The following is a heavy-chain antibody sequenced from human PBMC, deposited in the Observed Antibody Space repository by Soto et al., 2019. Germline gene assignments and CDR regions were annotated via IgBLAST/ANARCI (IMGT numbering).Heavy chain of an antibody. Sequence: QVQLVESGGGVVQPGRSLRLSCAASGFTFSSYSMHWVRQAPGKGLEWVAVIWYDGSNKYYADSVKGRFTISRDNSKNTLYLQMNSLRAEDTAVYYCAREIRLAVAAWGQGTLVTVSS. D-gene: IGHD6-19*01. J-gene: IGHJ5*02. CDR3: AREIRLAVAA. V-gene: IGHV3-33*01. CDR1: GFTFSSYS. CDR2: IWYDGSNK.